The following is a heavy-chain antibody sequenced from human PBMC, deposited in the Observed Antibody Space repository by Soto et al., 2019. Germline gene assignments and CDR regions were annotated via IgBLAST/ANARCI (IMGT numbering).Heavy chain of an antibody. Sequence: EVQLLESGGGLVQPGGSLRLSCAASGFTFSSYAMSWVRLAPGKGLEWFSSIGGSGGTYYADSVKGRFTISRDNSKHMLYLHLNSLRAEDTAMYYCAKGQGCSYYYESWGQGTLVTVSS. CDR1: GFTFSSYA. J-gene: IGHJ4*02. V-gene: IGHV3-23*01. CDR2: IGGSGGT. D-gene: IGHD2-8*01. CDR3: AKGQGCSYYYES.